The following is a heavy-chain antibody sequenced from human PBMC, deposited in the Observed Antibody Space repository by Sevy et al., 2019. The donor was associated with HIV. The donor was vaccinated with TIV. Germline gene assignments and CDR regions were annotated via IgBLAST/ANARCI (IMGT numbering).Heavy chain of an antibody. Sequence: GGSLRLSCVASGFTFSDPWMSWVRQAPGKGLEWVGRIKSKIDGGTRDYAEPVKGRLSISREDSKNTLYLQMNSLKPKDTGVSYCATHPSLSSAMMVVAEWGMDVWGQGTTVTVSS. D-gene: IGHD3-22*01. CDR3: ATHPSLSSAMMVVAEWGMDV. V-gene: IGHV3-15*01. CDR1: GFTFSDPW. J-gene: IGHJ6*02. CDR2: IKSKIDGGTR.